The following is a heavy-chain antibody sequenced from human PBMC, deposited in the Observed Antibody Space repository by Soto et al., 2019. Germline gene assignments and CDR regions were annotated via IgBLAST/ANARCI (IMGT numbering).Heavy chain of an antibody. CDR3: AKERTTMIVVVIRGMDV. CDR1: GFTFSSYG. D-gene: IGHD3-22*01. Sequence: PGGSLGLSCAASGFTFSSYGMHWVRQAPGKGLEWVAVISYDGSNKYYADSVKGRFTISRDNSKNTLYLQMNSLRAEDTAVYYCAKERTTMIVVVIRGMDVWGQGTTVTVSS. CDR2: ISYDGSNK. J-gene: IGHJ6*02. V-gene: IGHV3-30*18.